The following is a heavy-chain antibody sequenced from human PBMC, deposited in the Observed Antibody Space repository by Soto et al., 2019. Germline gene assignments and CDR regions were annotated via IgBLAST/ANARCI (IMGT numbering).Heavy chain of an antibody. CDR3: TTDGFVVVPAARGERDDY. D-gene: IGHD2-2*01. Sequence: GGSLRLSCAASGFTFSNAWMSWVRQAPGKGLEWVGRIKSKTDGGTTDYAAPVKGRFTISRDDSKNTLYLQMNSLKTEDTAVYYCTTDGFVVVPAARGERDDYWGQGTPVTVSS. CDR1: GFTFSNAW. V-gene: IGHV3-15*01. CDR2: IKSKTDGGTT. J-gene: IGHJ4*02.